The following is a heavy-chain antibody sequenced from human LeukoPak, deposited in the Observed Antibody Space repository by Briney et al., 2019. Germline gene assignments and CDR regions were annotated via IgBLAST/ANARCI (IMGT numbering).Heavy chain of an antibody. Sequence: SVKVSCKASGGTFSSYAISWVRQAPGQGLEWMGGIIPIFGTASYAQQLQGRFTITADKSTSTAYMELSSLRSEDTAVYFCARTRSKQQLDDAFDLWGRGTMFFVSS. J-gene: IGHJ3*01. CDR2: IIPIFGTA. CDR1: GGTFSSYA. D-gene: IGHD6-13*01. V-gene: IGHV1-69*06. CDR3: ARTRSKQQLDDAFDL.